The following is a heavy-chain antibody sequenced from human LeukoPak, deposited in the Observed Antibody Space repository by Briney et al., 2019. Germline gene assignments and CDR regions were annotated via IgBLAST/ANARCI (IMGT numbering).Heavy chain of an antibody. CDR1: GFTFSSYG. CDR3: ARASDPAMVISY. V-gene: IGHV3-33*01. Sequence: PGRSLRLSCAASGFTFSSYGMHWVRQAPGKGLEWVAVIWYDGSTKYYADSVKGRFTISRDNSKNTLYLQMNSLRAEDTAVYYCARASDPAMVISYWGQGTLVTVSS. CDR2: IWYDGSTK. D-gene: IGHD5-18*01. J-gene: IGHJ4*02.